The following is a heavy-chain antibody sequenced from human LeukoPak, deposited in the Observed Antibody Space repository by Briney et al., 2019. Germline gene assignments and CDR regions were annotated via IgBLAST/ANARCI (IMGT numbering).Heavy chain of an antibody. V-gene: IGHV1-2*02. CDR1: GYTFTGYY. CDR3: ARDRTSGYNWFDH. Sequence: ASVKVSCKASGYTFTGYYMHWVRQAPGQGLEWMGWINPNSGDTNYAQKFQGRVTMTRDTSISTAYMELSRLTSDDTAMYYCARDRTSGYNWFDHGGQGTRVTVSS. J-gene: IGHJ5*02. D-gene: IGHD3-22*01. CDR2: INPNSGDT.